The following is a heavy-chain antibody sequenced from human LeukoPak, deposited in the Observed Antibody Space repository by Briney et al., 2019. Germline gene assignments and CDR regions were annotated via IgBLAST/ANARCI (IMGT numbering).Heavy chain of an antibody. CDR3: ARVDSAWWPNDY. CDR2: ISWNSGSI. CDR1: GFTFDDYA. D-gene: IGHD2-15*01. Sequence: GGSPRLSCAASGFTFDDYAMHWVRQAPGKGLEWVSGISWNSGSIVYSDSVRGRFTISRDNAKNSLYLQMNSLRAEDTAVYYCARVDSAWWPNDYWGQGTLVTVSS. V-gene: IGHV3-9*01. J-gene: IGHJ4*02.